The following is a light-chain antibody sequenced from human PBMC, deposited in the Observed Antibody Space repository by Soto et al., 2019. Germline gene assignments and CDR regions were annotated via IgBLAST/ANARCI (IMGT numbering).Light chain of an antibody. Sequence: QSVLTQPASVSGSPGQSITIACTGTSSDVGGYNYVSWYQQHPGKAPKLMIYEVSNRPSGVSNRFSGSKSGNTASLTISGLQGEDEADYYCSSYTSSSTWVFGGGTKLTVL. CDR3: SSYTSSSTWV. J-gene: IGLJ3*02. CDR2: EVS. V-gene: IGLV2-14*01. CDR1: SSDVGGYNY.